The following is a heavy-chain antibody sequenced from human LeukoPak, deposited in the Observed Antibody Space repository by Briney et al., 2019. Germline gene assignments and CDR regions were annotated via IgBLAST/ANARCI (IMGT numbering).Heavy chain of an antibody. CDR3: ARDAEPLRFLEWFPTNY. D-gene: IGHD3-3*01. V-gene: IGHV1-2*02. Sequence: GASVKVSCTASGYTFTGYYMHWVRQAPGQGLEWMGWVNPNSGGTNYAQKFQGRVTMTRDTSISTAYMEMSRLRSDDTAVYYCARDAEPLRFLEWFPTNYWGQGTLVTVSS. CDR1: GYTFTGYY. CDR2: VNPNSGGT. J-gene: IGHJ4*02.